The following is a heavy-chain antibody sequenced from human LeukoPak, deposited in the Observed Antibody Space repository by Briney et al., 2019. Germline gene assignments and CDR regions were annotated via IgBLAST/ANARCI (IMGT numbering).Heavy chain of an antibody. Sequence: PSETLSLTCTVSGGSISSSSYYWGWIRQPPGKALEWIGSIYYSGSTYYNPSLKSRVTISVDTSKNQFSLKLSSVTAADTAVYYCATLNDSWSSLYESYYYCMDVWGKGTTVTVSS. CDR2: IYYSGST. CDR1: GGSISSSSYY. D-gene: IGHD3-3*01. CDR3: ATLNDSWSSLYESYYYCMDV. V-gene: IGHV4-39*07. J-gene: IGHJ6*03.